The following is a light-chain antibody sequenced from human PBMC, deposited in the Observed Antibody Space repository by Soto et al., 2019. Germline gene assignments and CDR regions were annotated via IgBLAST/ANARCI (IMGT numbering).Light chain of an antibody. CDR2: GAS. CDR1: QSISSN. Sequence: EIVMPQSPATLSVSPWERATLSFLASQSISSNLAWYQQKPGQAPRLLIFGASTRATGTPARFSGSGSGTEFTLTISSLEPEDSAVYYCQKRHMWPIKFGKGTRLEIK. J-gene: IGKJ5*01. CDR3: QKRHMWPIK. V-gene: IGKV3-15*01.